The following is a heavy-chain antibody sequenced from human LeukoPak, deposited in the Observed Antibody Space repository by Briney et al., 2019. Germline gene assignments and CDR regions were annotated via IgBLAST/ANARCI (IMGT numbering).Heavy chain of an antibody. V-gene: IGHV1-18*04. CDR3: ARGHYYYYMDV. J-gene: IGHJ6*03. CDR2: ISAYNGNT. Sequence: GASVKVSCKASGYTFTDYYLHWLRQAPGQGLEWMGWISAYNGNTNYAQKLQGRVTMTTDTSTSTAYMELRSLRSDDTAVYYCARGHYYYYMDVWGKGTTVTVSS. CDR1: GYTFTDYY.